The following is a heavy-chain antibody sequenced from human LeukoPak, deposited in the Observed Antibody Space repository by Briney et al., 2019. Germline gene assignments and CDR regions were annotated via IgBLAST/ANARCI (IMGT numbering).Heavy chain of an antibody. V-gene: IGHV3-13*01. CDR3: TKEFCGSRAACAGGSYYDF. CDR2: IGVTGDT. J-gene: IGHJ2*01. D-gene: IGHD2-15*01. Sequence: GGSLRLSFAASGFTFSKDDFPWVRQAPGKGLEWVAAIGVTGDTYYADSVKGLFTISREDAANSLYLQMRSLGAGDTALYYCTKEFCGSRAACAGGSYYDFWGRGALVTVSS. CDR1: GFTFSKDD.